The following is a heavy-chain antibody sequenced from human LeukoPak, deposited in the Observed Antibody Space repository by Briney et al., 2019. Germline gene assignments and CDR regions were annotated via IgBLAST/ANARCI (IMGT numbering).Heavy chain of an antibody. V-gene: IGHV1-69*05. CDR1: VCTFSSYA. CDR2: ISPIFGTA. Sequence: SVKVSCKASVCTFSSYASSWVRQAPGQGLEGMGGISPIFGTANYAQKFQGRVTMTRDMSTSTAYMELRILRSDDPAVYYCARLDLDGGDSLYYSSSMDVWGEGTPVTVSS. CDR3: ARLDLDGGDSLYYSSSMDV. J-gene: IGHJ6*03. D-gene: IGHD2-21*02.